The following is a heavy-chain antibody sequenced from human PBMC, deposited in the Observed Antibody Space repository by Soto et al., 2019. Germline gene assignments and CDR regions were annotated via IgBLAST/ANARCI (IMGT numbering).Heavy chain of an antibody. CDR2: IYYSGST. D-gene: IGHD5-12*01. Sequence: SETLSLTCTVSGGSISSSGYYWGWIRQPPGKGLEWIGSIYYSGSTYYNPSLKSRVTISVDTSKNQFSLNLSSVTAADTAVYYCARQHVDDYYYYMDVWGKGTTVTVSS. CDR1: GGSISSSGYY. V-gene: IGHV4-39*01. J-gene: IGHJ6*03. CDR3: ARQHVDDYYYYMDV.